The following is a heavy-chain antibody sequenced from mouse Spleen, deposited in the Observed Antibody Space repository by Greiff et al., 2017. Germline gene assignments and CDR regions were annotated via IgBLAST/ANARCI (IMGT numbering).Heavy chain of an antibody. CDR2: IYPGDGDT. CDR3: ARDRYDGFLWYFDV. J-gene: IGHJ1*01. D-gene: IGHD2-14*01. V-gene: IGHV1-82*01. Sequence: QVQLQQSGPELVKPGASVKISCKASGYAFSSSWMNWVKQRPGKGLEWIGRIYPGDGDTNYNGKFKGKATLTADKSSSTAYMQLSSLTSEDSAVYFCARDRYDGFLWYFDVWGAGTTVTVSS. CDR1: GYAFSSSW.